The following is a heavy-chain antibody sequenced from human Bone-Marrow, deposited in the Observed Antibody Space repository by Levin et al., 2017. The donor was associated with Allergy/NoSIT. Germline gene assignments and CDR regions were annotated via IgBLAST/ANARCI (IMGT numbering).Heavy chain of an antibody. J-gene: IGHJ4*02. V-gene: IGHV4-31*03. CDR2: IYYTGST. CDR3: ARSVGNGYLSSFDS. D-gene: IGHD5-24*01. Sequence: PSETLSLTCTVSGVSISSGGYYWSWIRHLPGKGLEWIGYIYYTGSTYYNPSLKSRTHISVDTSKNEFALKMNLLSDADTAVYCCARSVGNGYLSSFDSWGQGTLVTVSS. CDR1: GVSISSGGYY.